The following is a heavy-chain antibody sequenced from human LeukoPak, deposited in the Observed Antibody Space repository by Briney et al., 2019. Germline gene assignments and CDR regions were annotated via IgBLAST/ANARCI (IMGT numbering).Heavy chain of an antibody. Sequence: KASETLSLTCTVSGGCISSYYWSWIRQPPGKGLEWIGYIYYSGSTNYNPSLKSRVTISVDTSKNQFSLKLSSVTAADTAVYYCARDRGPRGRWLQEGYWGQGTLVTVSS. V-gene: IGHV4-59*12. D-gene: IGHD5-24*01. CDR2: IYYSGST. J-gene: IGHJ4*02. CDR1: GGCISSYY. CDR3: ARDRGPRGRWLQEGY.